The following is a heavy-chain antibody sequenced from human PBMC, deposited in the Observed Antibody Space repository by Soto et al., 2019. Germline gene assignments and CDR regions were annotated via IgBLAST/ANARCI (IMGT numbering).Heavy chain of an antibody. CDR3: ARGQTPVVVAATYAFDI. CDR2: IIPIFGTA. Sequence: QVQLVQSGAEVKKPGSSVKVSCKASGCTFSSYAISWVRQAPGQGLEWMGGIIPIFGTANYAQKFQGSVTITADESTSTAYMELSSLRSEDTAVYYCARGQTPVVVAATYAFDIWGQGTMVTVSS. CDR1: GCTFSSYA. J-gene: IGHJ3*02. D-gene: IGHD2-15*01. V-gene: IGHV1-69*01.